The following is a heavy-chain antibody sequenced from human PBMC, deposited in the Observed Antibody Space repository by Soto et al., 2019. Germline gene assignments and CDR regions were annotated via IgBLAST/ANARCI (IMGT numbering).Heavy chain of an antibody. CDR3: ARGYCSGGSCYGFYYYYYMDV. Sequence: GGSLRLSCAASGFTVSSNYMSWVRQAPGKGLEWVSVIYSGGSTYYADSVKGRFTISRDNSKNTLYLQMNSLRAEDTAVYYCARGYCSGGSCYGFYYYYYMDVWGKGTTVTVSS. J-gene: IGHJ6*03. D-gene: IGHD2-15*01. CDR2: IYSGGST. V-gene: IGHV3-66*01. CDR1: GFTVSSNY.